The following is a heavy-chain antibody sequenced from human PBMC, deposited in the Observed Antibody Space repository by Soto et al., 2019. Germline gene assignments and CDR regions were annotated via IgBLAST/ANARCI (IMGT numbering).Heavy chain of an antibody. Sequence: HPGGSLRLSCAASGFTFDDYTMHWVRQAPGKGLEWVSLISWDGGSTYYADSVKGRFTISRDNAKNTLHLQMNSLRDEDTAVYYCAKEGSSWPYFDYWGQGTLVTVSS. D-gene: IGHD6-13*01. J-gene: IGHJ4*02. CDR3: AKEGSSWPYFDY. CDR2: ISWDGGST. CDR1: GFTFDDYT. V-gene: IGHV3-43*01.